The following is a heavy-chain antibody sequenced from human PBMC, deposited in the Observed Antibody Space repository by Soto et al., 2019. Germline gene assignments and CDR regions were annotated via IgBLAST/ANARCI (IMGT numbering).Heavy chain of an antibody. CDR2: ISGSGGST. CDR1: GFTFSSYA. D-gene: IGHD3-10*01. J-gene: IGHJ6*02. Sequence: GGSLRLSCAASGFTFSSYAMSWVRQAPGKGLEWVSAISGSGGSTYYADSVKGRFTISRDNSKNTLYLQMNSLRAEDTAVYYCAKDRKEVRGPNYYYYGMDVWGQGTTITVSS. CDR3: AKDRKEVRGPNYYYYGMDV. V-gene: IGHV3-23*01.